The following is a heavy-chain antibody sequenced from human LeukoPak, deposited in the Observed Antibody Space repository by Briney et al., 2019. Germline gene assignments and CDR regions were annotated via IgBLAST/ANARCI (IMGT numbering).Heavy chain of an antibody. CDR2: ISSSSSYI. CDR3: ARDVEIVGATFAVDYFDY. CDR1: GFTFSSYS. V-gene: IGHV3-21*01. Sequence: GGSLRLSCAASGFTFSSYSMNWVRQAPGKGLEWVSSISSSSSYIYYADSVKGRFTISRDNAKNSLYLQMNSLRAEDTAVYYCARDVEIVGATFAVDYFDYWGQGTLVTVSS. J-gene: IGHJ4*02. D-gene: IGHD1-26*01.